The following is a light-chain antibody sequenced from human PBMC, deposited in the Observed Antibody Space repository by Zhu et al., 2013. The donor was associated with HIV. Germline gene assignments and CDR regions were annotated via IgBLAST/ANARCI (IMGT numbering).Light chain of an antibody. CDR2: EVS. CDR3: SSYSSSSTLYV. CDR1: SSDIGNYNY. V-gene: IGLV2-14*01. J-gene: IGLJ1*01. Sequence: QSALTQPASVSGSPGQSITISCTGTSSDIGNYNYVSWYQQHPGKAPKLMLYEVSNRPSGVSNRFSGSKSVNTASLTISGLQAEDEADYYCSSYSSSSTLYVFGTGTKVTVL.